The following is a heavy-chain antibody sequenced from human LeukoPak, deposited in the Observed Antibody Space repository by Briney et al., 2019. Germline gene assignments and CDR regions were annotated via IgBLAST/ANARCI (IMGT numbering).Heavy chain of an antibody. Sequence: PSETLSLTCAVSGGSISSGGYSWRWIRQPPGKGLEWIGYIYHSGSTYYNPSLKSRVTISVDRSKNQFSLKLSSVTAADTAVYYCARGSSGSEGFDPWGQGTLVTVSS. CDR3: ARGSSGSEGFDP. J-gene: IGHJ5*02. CDR2: IYHSGST. CDR1: GGSISSGGYS. D-gene: IGHD6-19*01. V-gene: IGHV4-30-2*01.